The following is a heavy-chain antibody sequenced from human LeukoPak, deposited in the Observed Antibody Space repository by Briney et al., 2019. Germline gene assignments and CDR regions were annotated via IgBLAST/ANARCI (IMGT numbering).Heavy chain of an antibody. J-gene: IGHJ4*02. D-gene: IGHD3-22*01. CDR3: ASGYYDSSGYYPGGFDY. CDR1: GGSISSYY. V-gene: IGHV4-59*01. Sequence: PSETLSLTCTVSGGSISSYYWSWIRQPPGKGLEWIGYIYYSGSTNYNPSPKSRVTISVDTSKNQFSLKLSPVTAADTAVYYCASGYYDSSGYYPGGFDYWGQGTLVTVSS. CDR2: IYYSGST.